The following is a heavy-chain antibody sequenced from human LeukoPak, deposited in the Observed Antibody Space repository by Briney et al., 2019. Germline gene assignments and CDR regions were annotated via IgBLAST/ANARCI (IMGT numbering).Heavy chain of an antibody. Sequence: GGSLRLSCAASGFTFSSYNMNWVRQAPGKGLEWVSSITSSSSYIYYADSVKGRFTISRDNAKNSLFLQMNSLTAEDTAVYYCARDPYSGEYWNYYYYYMDVWGKGTTVTISS. D-gene: IGHD1-26*01. V-gene: IGHV3-21*01. J-gene: IGHJ6*03. CDR2: ITSSSSYI. CDR3: ARDPYSGEYWNYYYYYMDV. CDR1: GFTFSSYN.